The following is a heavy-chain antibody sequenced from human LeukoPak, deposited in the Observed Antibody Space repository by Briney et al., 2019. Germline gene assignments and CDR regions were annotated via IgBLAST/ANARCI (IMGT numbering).Heavy chain of an antibody. Sequence: GGSLRLSCAASGFTFDDYAMHWVRQAPGKGLEWVSGISWNSGSIGYADSVKGRFTISRDNAKNSLYLQMNSLRAEDTALYYCAKDRSSGYYYGAFDIWGQGTMVTVSS. D-gene: IGHD3-22*01. CDR3: AKDRSSGYYYGAFDI. V-gene: IGHV3-9*01. J-gene: IGHJ3*02. CDR2: ISWNSGSI. CDR1: GFTFDDYA.